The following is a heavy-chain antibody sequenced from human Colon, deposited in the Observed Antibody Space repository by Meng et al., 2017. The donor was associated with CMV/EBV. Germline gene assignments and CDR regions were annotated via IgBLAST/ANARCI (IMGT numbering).Heavy chain of an antibody. CDR1: GGSFSGYY. CDR3: ARGLYGSGRHQIDY. V-gene: IGHV4-34*01. CDR2: INHSGST. Sequence: VQLQQCGAGLLKPSETLSLTSAVYGGSFSGYYWRWIRQPPGKGLEWIGEINHSGSTNSNPSLKSRVTISVDTSKNQFSLKLSSVTAADTAVYYCARGLYGSGRHQIDYWGQGTLVTVSS. J-gene: IGHJ4*02. D-gene: IGHD3-10*01.